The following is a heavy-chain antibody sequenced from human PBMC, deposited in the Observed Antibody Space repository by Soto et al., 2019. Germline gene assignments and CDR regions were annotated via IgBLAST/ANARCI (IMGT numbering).Heavy chain of an antibody. CDR3: GRGRSGQIVVFY. Sequence: RASVKVSCKAPGYTFTGHYIHWVRQAPEQGPEWMGEIGPESGATRYAQKFQGRVTMTRDMSITTVYMELNNLSPDDTAVYYCGRGRSGQIVVFYWGQGTPVTVSS. CDR2: IGPESGAT. D-gene: IGHD5-12*01. V-gene: IGHV1-2*02. CDR1: GYTFTGHY. J-gene: IGHJ4*02.